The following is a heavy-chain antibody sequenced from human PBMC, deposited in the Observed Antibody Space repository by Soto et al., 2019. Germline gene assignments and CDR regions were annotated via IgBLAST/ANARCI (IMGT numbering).Heavy chain of an antibody. Sequence: SETLSLTCTVSGGSIGTYYWIWIRQPPGKGLEWIGDFYYSGITNYNPSLKSRVTISLITSNNQFSLKLTSVTAADTAVYYCARGPSFTIFGVVRWFDPWGQGTLVTVSS. CDR2: FYYSGIT. CDR1: GGSIGTYY. V-gene: IGHV4-59*01. J-gene: IGHJ5*02. CDR3: ARGPSFTIFGVVRWFDP. D-gene: IGHD3-3*01.